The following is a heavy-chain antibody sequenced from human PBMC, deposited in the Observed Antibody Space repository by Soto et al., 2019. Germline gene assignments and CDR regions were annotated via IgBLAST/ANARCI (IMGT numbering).Heavy chain of an antibody. CDR3: ARSIWSGYLNAFDI. CDR2: IFYSGST. V-gene: IGHV4-59*08. CDR1: SGSISSYY. Sequence: QVQLQESGPGLVKPSETLSLTCTVSSGSISSYYWSWIRQPPGKGLEFIGYIFYSGSTNYNPSLKSRVTISVDTSKNQFSLNLISVTAADPAVYYCARSIWSGYLNAFDIWGQGTMVTVSS. D-gene: IGHD3-3*01. J-gene: IGHJ3*02.